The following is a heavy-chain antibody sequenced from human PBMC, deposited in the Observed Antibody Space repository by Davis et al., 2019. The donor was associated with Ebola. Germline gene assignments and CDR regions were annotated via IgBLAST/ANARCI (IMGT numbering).Heavy chain of an antibody. CDR3: SCGGGSCQFDP. D-gene: IGHD2-15*01. J-gene: IGHJ5*02. CDR2: IRSKANSYAT. CDR1: GFTFSGSA. V-gene: IGHV3-73*01. Sequence: GESLKISCAASGFTFSGSAMHWVRQASGKGLEWVGRIRSKANSYATAYAASVKGRFTISRDDSKNTAYLQMNSLKTEDTAVYYCSCGGGSCQFDPWGQGTLVTVSS.